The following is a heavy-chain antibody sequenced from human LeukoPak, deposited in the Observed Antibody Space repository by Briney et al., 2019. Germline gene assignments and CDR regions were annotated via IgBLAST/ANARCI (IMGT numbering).Heavy chain of an antibody. Sequence: GGSLRLSCAASGLTFSSYWMHWVRQAPGKGLVWVSRIKSDGSSASYADSVKGRLTISRDNAKNTLYLQMNSLRAEDTAVYYCARDLRTPSDTNIAIDYWGQGTLVTVSS. CDR1: GLTFSSYW. D-gene: IGHD4-23*01. CDR2: IKSDGSSA. J-gene: IGHJ4*02. CDR3: ARDLRTPSDTNIAIDY. V-gene: IGHV3-74*01.